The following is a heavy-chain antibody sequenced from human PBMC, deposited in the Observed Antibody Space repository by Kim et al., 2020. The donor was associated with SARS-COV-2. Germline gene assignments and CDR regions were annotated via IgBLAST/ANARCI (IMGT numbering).Heavy chain of an antibody. D-gene: IGHD4-17*01. Sequence: ASVKVSCKASGYTFTSYYMHWVRQAPGQGLEWMGIINPSGGSTSYAQKFQGRVTMTRDTSTSTVYMELSSLRSEDTAVYYCARGRPNQDYGDYANNWFDPWGQGTLVTVSS. CDR3: ARGRPNQDYGDYANNWFDP. CDR2: INPSGGST. CDR1: GYTFTSYY. J-gene: IGHJ5*02. V-gene: IGHV1-46*01.